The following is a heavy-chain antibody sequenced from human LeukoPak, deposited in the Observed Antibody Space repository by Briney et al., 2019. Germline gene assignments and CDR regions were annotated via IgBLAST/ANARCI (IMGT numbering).Heavy chain of an antibody. V-gene: IGHV3-15*01. D-gene: IGHD6-19*01. CDR3: TSSSSD. CDR1: GFIFTNAW. Sequence: PGGSLRVSCAASGFIFTNAWMNWVRQAPGKGLEWVGRIKSKTDGGTTDYAAPVKGRFTVSRDDSKKMLYLQMNSLKTEDTGVYYCTSSSSDWGQGTLVTVSS. J-gene: IGHJ4*02. CDR2: IKSKTDGGTT.